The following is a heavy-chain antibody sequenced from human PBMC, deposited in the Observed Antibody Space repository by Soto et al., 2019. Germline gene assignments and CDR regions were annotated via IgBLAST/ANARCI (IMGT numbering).Heavy chain of an antibody. Sequence: QVQLVQSGAEVKKPGASVKVSCKASGYRFTNHGISWVRQAPGQGLEWMGWISGHEGKTKYERKFQGRVTVTTDTSTSTAYVEMNSLRYDDTAVYYCARDFYPLAYYFDLWGQGTMVAVSS. J-gene: IGHJ4*02. CDR1: GYRFTNHG. CDR3: ARDFYPLAYYFDL. CDR2: ISGHEGKT. V-gene: IGHV1-18*01.